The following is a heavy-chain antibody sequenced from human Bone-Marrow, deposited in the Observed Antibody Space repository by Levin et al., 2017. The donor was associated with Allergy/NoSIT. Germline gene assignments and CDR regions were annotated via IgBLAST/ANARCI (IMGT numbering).Heavy chain of an antibody. J-gene: IGHJ4*02. CDR1: GFTFTTYS. D-gene: IGHD5-24*01. Sequence: AGGSLRLSCAASGFTFTTYSMNWVRQAPGKGLEWISYISSTSTYIYYADSVKGRFTISRDNANNSVYLHLSSLGADDTAVYYCTSIRDGYNRDDYWGQGTLVTVSS. CDR2: ISSTSTYI. V-gene: IGHV3-21*01. CDR3: TSIRDGYNRDDY.